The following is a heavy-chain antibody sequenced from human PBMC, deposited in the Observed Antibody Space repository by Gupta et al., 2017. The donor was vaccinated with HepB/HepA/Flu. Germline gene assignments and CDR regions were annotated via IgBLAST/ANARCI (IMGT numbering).Heavy chain of an antibody. CDR3: ARDGEYDFWSGLHPFDY. V-gene: IGHV1-18*01. Sequence: QVQLVQSGAEVKKPGASVKVSCKASGYTFTSYGISWGRPAPGQGLEWMGWISAYNGNTNYAQKLQGRVTMTTDTSTSTAYMELRSLRSDDTAVYYCARDGEYDFWSGLHPFDYWGQGTLVTVSS. D-gene: IGHD3-3*01. CDR2: ISAYNGNT. CDR1: GYTFTSYG. J-gene: IGHJ4*02.